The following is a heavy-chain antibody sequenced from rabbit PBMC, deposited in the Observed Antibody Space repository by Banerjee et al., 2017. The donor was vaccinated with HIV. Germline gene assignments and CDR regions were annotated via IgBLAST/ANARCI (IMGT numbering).Heavy chain of an antibody. J-gene: IGHJ4*01. V-gene: IGHV1S7*01. CDR3: VRGASSSGYYNL. CDR2: IDLVFGST. D-gene: IGHD1-1*01. CDR1: GFTLNSYW. Sequence: QLKESGGGLVQPGGSLKLSCKASGFTLNSYWMSWVRQAPGKGLEWIGYIDLVFGSTYYASWVNGRFTISSHNAQNTLYLQLNSLTGADTATYFCVRGASSSGYYNLWGQGTLVTVS.